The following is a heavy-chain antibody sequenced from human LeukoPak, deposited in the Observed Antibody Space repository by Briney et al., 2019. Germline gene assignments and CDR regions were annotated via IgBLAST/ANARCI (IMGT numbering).Heavy chain of an antibody. Sequence: ASVKVSCKASGYTFTGYYMHWVRQAPGQGLEWMGWINPNSGGTNHAQKFQGRVTMTRDTSISTAYMELSRLRSDDTAVYYCARDSHYDSSGYYYGPSNWFDPWGQGTLVTVSS. CDR1: GYTFTGYY. D-gene: IGHD3-22*01. V-gene: IGHV1-2*02. J-gene: IGHJ5*02. CDR3: ARDSHYDSSGYYYGPSNWFDP. CDR2: INPNSGGT.